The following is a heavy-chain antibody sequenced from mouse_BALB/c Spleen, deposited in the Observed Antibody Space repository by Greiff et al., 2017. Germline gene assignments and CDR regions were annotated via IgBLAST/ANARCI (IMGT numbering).Heavy chain of an antibody. J-gene: IGHJ3*01. CDR1: GFTFSSYA. CDR3: ARESYDGFAY. Sequence: DVQLQESGGGLVKPGGSLKLSCAASGFTFSSYAMSWVRQTPEKRLEWVASISSGGSTYYPDSVKGRFTISRDNARNILYLQMSSLRSEDTAMYYCARESYDGFAYWGQGTLVTVSA. V-gene: IGHV5-6-5*01. D-gene: IGHD1-1*01. CDR2: ISSGGST.